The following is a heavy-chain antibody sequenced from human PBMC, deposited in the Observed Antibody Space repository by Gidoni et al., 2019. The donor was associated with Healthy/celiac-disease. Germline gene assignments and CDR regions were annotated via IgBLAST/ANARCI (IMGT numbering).Heavy chain of an antibody. D-gene: IGHD6-6*01. CDR2: ISYDGSNK. Sequence: QVQLVESGGGVVQPGRSLRLSCAASGFTFSRYGLHWVRQAPGKGLEWVAVISYDGSNKYYADSVKGRFTISRDNSKNTLYLQMNSLRAEDTAVYYCATTISSSSEVLGLYYFDYWGQGTLVTVSS. V-gene: IGHV3-30*03. CDR1: GFTFSRYG. CDR3: ATTISSSSEVLGLYYFDY. J-gene: IGHJ4*02.